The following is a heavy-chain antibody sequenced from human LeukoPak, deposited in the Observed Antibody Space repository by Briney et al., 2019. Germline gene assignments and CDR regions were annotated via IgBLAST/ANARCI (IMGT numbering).Heavy chain of an antibody. CDR2: ISSSSSYI. D-gene: IGHD5-12*01. J-gene: IGHJ4*02. CDR3: ARRSTGGYLVPLDY. V-gene: IGHV3-21*01. Sequence: ETLSLTCAVYGGSFSNYYWSWIRQAPGKGLEWVSSISSSSSYIYYADSVKGRFTISRDNAKNSLYLQMNSLRAEDTAVYYCARRSTGGYLVPLDYWGQGTLVTVSS. CDR1: GGSFSNYY.